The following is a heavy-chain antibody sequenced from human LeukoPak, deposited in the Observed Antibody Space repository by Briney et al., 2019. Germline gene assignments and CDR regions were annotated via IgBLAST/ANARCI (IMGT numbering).Heavy chain of an antibody. J-gene: IGHJ4*02. Sequence: SETLSLTCTVSGGSISSYYWSWNRQPPGKGLEWIGYIYYSGSTNYNPSLKSRVTISVDTSKNQFSLKLSSVTAADTAVYYCARDVYDFWSGYYDWGPGTLVTVSS. CDR1: GGSISSYY. V-gene: IGHV4-59*12. D-gene: IGHD3-3*01. CDR2: IYYSGST. CDR3: ARDVYDFWSGYYD.